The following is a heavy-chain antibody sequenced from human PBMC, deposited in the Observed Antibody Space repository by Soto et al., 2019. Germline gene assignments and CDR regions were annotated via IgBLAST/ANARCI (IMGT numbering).Heavy chain of an antibody. CDR2: ISSTGSSI. J-gene: IGHJ6*01. V-gene: IGHV3-11*01. CDR1: GLTFSDSY. D-gene: IGHD3-10*01. CDR3: VNVRVGEWGYAMDV. Sequence: VQLVESGGGLVKPGGSLRLSCAASGLTFSDSYLNWIRHAPGKGLEWLAYISSTGSSIFYAGSVKGRFTISRDNAKKTMYLRITIRKEVGTGKGHCVNVRVGEWGYAMDVWGQGPRVNVSS.